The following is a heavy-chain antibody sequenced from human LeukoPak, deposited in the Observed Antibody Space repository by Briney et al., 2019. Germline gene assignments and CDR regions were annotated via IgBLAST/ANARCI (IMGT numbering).Heavy chain of an antibody. J-gene: IGHJ4*02. CDR3: ARDQGYAVAGPGNY. Sequence: ASVKVSCKASGYTFTSYGISWVRQAPGQGLEWMGWISAYNGNTNYAQKLQGRVTMTTDTSTSTAYVELRSLRSDDTAVYYCARDQGYAVAGPGNYWGQGTLVTVSS. V-gene: IGHV1-18*01. CDR1: GYTFTSYG. CDR2: ISAYNGNT. D-gene: IGHD6-19*01.